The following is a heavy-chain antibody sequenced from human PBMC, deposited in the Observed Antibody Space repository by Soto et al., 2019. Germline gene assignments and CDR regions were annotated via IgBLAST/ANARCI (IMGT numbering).Heavy chain of an antibody. CDR1: GFTFSSYA. D-gene: IGHD2-15*01. V-gene: IGHV3-23*01. CDR3: AKDEDDIVVVAAATPRYFQH. Sequence: EVQLLESGGGLVQPGGSLRLSCAASGFTFSSYAMSWVRQAPGKGLEWVSAISGSGGSTYYADSVKGRFTISRDNSKNTLYLQMNSLRAEDTAVYYCAKDEDDIVVVAAATPRYFQHWGQGTLVTVSS. J-gene: IGHJ1*01. CDR2: ISGSGGST.